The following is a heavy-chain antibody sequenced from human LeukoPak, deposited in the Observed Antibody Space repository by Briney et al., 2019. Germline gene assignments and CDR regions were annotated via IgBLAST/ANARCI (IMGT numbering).Heavy chain of an antibody. CDR3: ARVRCSGGSCYFAHFDY. J-gene: IGHJ4*02. V-gene: IGHV4-31*03. D-gene: IGHD2-15*01. Sequence: PSQTLSLTCTVSGGSISSGGYYWRWIRQHPGKGLEWIEYIYYSGSTYYNPSLKSRVTISVDTSKNQFSLRLSSVTAADTAVYYCARVRCSGGSCYFAHFDYWGQGTLVTVSS. CDR1: GGSISSGGYY. CDR2: IYYSGST.